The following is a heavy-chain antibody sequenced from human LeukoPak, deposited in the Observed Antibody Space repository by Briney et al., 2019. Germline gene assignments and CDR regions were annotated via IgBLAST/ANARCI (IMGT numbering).Heavy chain of an antibody. D-gene: IGHD6-6*01. Sequence: SETLSLTCTVSGGSISSYYWSWIRQPPGKGPEWIGYNYYSGSTNYIPSLKSRVTISVDTSKNQFSLKLSSVTAADTAVYYCARGEYSSYGFFDYWGQGTLVTVSS. CDR3: ARGEYSSYGFFDY. J-gene: IGHJ4*02. CDR2: NYYSGST. CDR1: GGSISSYY. V-gene: IGHV4-59*01.